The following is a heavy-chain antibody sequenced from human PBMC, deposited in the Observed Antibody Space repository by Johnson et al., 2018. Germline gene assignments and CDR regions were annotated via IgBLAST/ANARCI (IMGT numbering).Heavy chain of an antibody. D-gene: IGHD1-14*01. Sequence: VQLLESGGGVVQPGGSLRLSCAASGFTFSDHYMDWVRQAPGKGLEWVSYISSSSSTIYYADSVKGRFTISRDNSKNTLYLQMNSLRAVETAVYYWSEGQFPVPSFYYSYGMDVWGQGTTVTVAS. CDR1: GFTFSDHY. CDR2: ISSSSSTI. CDR3: SEGQFPVPSFYYSYGMDV. V-gene: IGHV3-11*01. J-gene: IGHJ6*02.